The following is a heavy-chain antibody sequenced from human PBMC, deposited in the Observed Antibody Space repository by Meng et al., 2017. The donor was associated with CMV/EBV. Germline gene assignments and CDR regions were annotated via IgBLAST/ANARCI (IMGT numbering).Heavy chain of an antibody. CDR3: SRGGLRGFDY. D-gene: IGHD4-17*01. V-gene: IGHV2-5*02. J-gene: IGHJ4*02. CDR1: GFSLSTSGVG. CDR2: IYWDDDK. Sequence: QIPLKQSGPSLVKPTTTLPLTCSCSGFSLSTSGVGVSWIRQPPGKALEWLALIYWDDDKRYSPSLKSRLTITKDTSKNQVVLTMTNMDPVDTATYYCSRGGLRGFDYWGQGTLVTVSS.